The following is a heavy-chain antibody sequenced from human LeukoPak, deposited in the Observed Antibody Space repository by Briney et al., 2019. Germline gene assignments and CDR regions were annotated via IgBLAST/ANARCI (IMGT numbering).Heavy chain of an antibody. V-gene: IGHV4-59*08. J-gene: IGHJ4*02. CDR2: IYYSRST. CDR3: AGQGVAAAGTSRFDY. CDR1: GGSISSYY. Sequence: PSETLSLTCTVSGGSISSYYWSWIRQPPGKGLEWIGYIYYSRSTNYNPSLMSRVTISVDTSKNQFSLKLSSVTAADTAVYYCAGQGVAAAGTSRFDYWGQGTLVTVSS. D-gene: IGHD6-13*01.